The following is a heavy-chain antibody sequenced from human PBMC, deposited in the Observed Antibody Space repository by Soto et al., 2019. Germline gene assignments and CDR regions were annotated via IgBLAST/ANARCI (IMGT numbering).Heavy chain of an antibody. CDR1: GFTFNNYA. V-gene: IGHV3-30*04. CDR3: PRDGARFKYRYYYYGMDV. D-gene: IGHD5-12*01. J-gene: IGHJ6*02. Sequence: GGSLRLSCAASGFTFNNYAMHWVRQAPDKGLEWVAVISYDGSNKYLADSVKGRFTISRDNSKNTLYLQMNSLRAEDTAVYYCPRDGARFKYRYYYYGMDVSGQGTTVNVSS. CDR2: ISYDGSNK.